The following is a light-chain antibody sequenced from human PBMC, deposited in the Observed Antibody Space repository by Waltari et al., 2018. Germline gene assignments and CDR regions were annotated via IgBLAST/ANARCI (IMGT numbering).Light chain of an antibody. J-gene: IGKJ1*01. V-gene: IGKV3-11*01. CDR1: QSVSSY. Sequence: EIVLTQSPATLSLSPGERATLSCRASQSVSSYLAWYQQKPGQAPRLLIYDASNRATGIPARFSGSGSGTDFTLTISSLQAEDVAVYYCQQNRDTPRTFGQGTKVEIK. CDR2: DAS. CDR3: QQNRDTPRT.